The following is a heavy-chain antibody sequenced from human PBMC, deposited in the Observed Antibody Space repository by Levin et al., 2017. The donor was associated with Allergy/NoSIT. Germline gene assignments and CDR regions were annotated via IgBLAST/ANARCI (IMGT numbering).Heavy chain of an antibody. Sequence: ASETLSLTCTVSGGSISSYYWNWIRQPPGKGLEWIGYVFYTGTTYYSPSLKSRVTISVDTSKNQFSLKLTSVTAADTAIYYCARDNYFDSSGSYRLDYWGQGTLVTVSS. J-gene: IGHJ4*02. CDR1: GGSISSYY. CDR2: VFYTGTT. CDR3: ARDNYFDSSGSYRLDY. V-gene: IGHV4-59*01. D-gene: IGHD3-22*01.